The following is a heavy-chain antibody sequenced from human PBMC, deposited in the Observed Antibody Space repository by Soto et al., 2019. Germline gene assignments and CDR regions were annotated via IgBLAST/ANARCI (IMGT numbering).Heavy chain of an antibody. V-gene: IGHV3-23*01. Sequence: PGGSLRLSCAASGFTFSNYAMSWVRQAPGKELEWVATINDIGYDTYYVDSVKGRFTISRDXSNNTLYLQMNSLRAEDTALYYCAKDITHSSGSDYYYGMDVWGQGTTVTVSS. CDR3: AKDITHSSGSDYYYGMDV. J-gene: IGHJ6*02. CDR2: INDIGYDT. CDR1: GFTFSNYA. D-gene: IGHD6-19*01.